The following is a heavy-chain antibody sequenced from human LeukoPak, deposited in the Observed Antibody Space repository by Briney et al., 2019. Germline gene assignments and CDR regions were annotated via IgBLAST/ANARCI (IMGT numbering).Heavy chain of an antibody. CDR2: IWYDGSNK. Sequence: GRSLRLSCAASGFTFSSYGMHWVRQAPGKGLEWVAVIWYDGSNKYYADSVKGRFTIPRDNSKNTLYLQMNSLRAEDTAVYYCARDLFSGSLLLRYFDWLTLDYWGQGTLVTVSS. CDR3: ARDLFSGSLLLRYFDWLTLDY. CDR1: GFTFSSYG. J-gene: IGHJ4*02. V-gene: IGHV3-33*01. D-gene: IGHD3-9*01.